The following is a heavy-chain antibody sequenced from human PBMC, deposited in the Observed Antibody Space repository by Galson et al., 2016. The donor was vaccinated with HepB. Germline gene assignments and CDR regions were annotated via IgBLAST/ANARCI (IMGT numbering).Heavy chain of an antibody. V-gene: IGHV5-51*01. Sequence: QSGAEVKKTGESLKISCKASGYTFTNYWIGWVRQLPGKGLEWMGIIYPGDSDTRYSPSFQGQVTMPADTSITTAYLQWSSRKASDTAMYYCARRERGCSGGSCIPYYFASWGQGTLVTVSS. J-gene: IGHJ4*02. D-gene: IGHD2-15*01. CDR3: ARRERGCSGGSCIPYYFAS. CDR1: GYTFTNYW. CDR2: IYPGDSDT.